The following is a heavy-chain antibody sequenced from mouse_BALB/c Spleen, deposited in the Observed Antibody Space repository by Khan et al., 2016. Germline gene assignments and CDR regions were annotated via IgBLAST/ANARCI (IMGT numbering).Heavy chain of an antibody. Sequence: EVQLQESGAELVRSGASVRLSCTASGFNIKDYYIHWVKQRPEQGLEWIGWIDPENGATEYAPKFQGKDTMTADTSSNTAYLQLSRLTSEYTAVYYCNAIYYGNYIYFDYLGQGTTLTVSP. D-gene: IGHD2-1*01. CDR1: GFNIKDYY. CDR3: NAIYYGNYIYFDY. V-gene: IGHV14-4*02. J-gene: IGHJ2*01. CDR2: IDPENGAT.